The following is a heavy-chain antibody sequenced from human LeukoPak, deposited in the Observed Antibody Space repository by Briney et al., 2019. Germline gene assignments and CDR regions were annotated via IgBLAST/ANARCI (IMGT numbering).Heavy chain of an antibody. J-gene: IGHJ3*02. V-gene: IGHV3-21*01. CDR2: ISSSSSYI. CDR3: ARVQYSSSLYDAFDI. Sequence: GGSLRLSCAASGFTFSSYSMNWVRQAPGKGLEWVSSISSSSSYIYYADSVKGRFTISRDNAKNSLYLQMSSLRAEDTAVYYCARVQYSSSLYDAFDIWGQGTMVTVSS. D-gene: IGHD6-6*01. CDR1: GFTFSSYS.